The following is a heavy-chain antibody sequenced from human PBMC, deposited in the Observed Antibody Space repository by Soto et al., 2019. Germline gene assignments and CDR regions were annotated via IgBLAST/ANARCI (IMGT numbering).Heavy chain of an antibody. J-gene: IGHJ6*02. CDR2: IYYSGST. Sequence: SSETLSLTCTVSGGSVSSGSYYWSWIRQPPGKGLEWIGYIYYSGSTNYNPSLKSRVTISVDTSKNQFSLKLSSVTAADTAVYYCARDRYYGSGHHNYGMDVWGQGTTVTVSS. V-gene: IGHV4-61*01. CDR1: GGSVSSGSYY. CDR3: ARDRYYGSGHHNYGMDV. D-gene: IGHD3-10*01.